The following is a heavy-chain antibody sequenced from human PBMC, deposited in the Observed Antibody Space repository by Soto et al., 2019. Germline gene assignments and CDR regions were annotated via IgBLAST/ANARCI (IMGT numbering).Heavy chain of an antibody. J-gene: IGHJ5*02. Sequence: PGGSLRLSCAASGFAFSSNVMSWVRRAPGKGLEWVSGISYSGGNTYYAESVKGRFTISRDNSKSMLYLQMNSLRVEDTAVYYCVKDRFGGRSWYDWFDTWGQGTLVTVSS. CDR2: ISYSGGNT. CDR1: GFAFSSNV. V-gene: IGHV3-23*01. CDR3: VKDRFGGRSWYDWFDT. D-gene: IGHD6-13*01.